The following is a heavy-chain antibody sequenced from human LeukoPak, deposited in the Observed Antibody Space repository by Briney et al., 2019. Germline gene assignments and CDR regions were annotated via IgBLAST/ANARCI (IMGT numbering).Heavy chain of an antibody. D-gene: IGHD3-22*01. Sequence: SGTLSLTCAVYGGSFSGYYWSWIRQPPGKGLEWIGEINHSGSTNYNPSLKSRVTISVDTSKNQFSLKLSSVTAADTAVYYCARGYYYDSSGYYWKWGQGTLVTVSS. J-gene: IGHJ4*02. CDR1: GGSFSGYY. CDR3: ARGYYYDSSGYYWK. CDR2: INHSGST. V-gene: IGHV4-34*01.